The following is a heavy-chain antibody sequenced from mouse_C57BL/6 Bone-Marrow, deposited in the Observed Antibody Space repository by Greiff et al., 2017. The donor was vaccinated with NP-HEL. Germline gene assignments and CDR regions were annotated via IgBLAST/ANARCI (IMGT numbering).Heavy chain of an antibody. J-gene: IGHJ2*01. CDR3: ASYYGSSLDY. V-gene: IGHV1-7*01. CDR2: INPSSGYT. CDR1: GYTFTSYW. D-gene: IGHD1-1*01. Sequence: QVHVKQSGAELAKPGASVKLSCKASGYTFTSYWMHWVKQRPGQGLEWIGYINPSSGYTKYNQKFKDKTTLTADKSSSTAYMQLSSLTYEDSAVYYCASYYGSSLDYWGQGTTLTVSS.